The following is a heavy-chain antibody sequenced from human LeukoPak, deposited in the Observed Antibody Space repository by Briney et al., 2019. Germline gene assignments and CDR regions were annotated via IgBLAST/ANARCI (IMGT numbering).Heavy chain of an antibody. CDR2: ISWNSGSI. V-gene: IGHV3-9*01. CDR3: AKDSIAVASGMDV. J-gene: IGHJ6*02. CDR1: GFTFDDYA. Sequence: YPGRSLRLSCAASGFTFDDYAMHWVRQAPGKGLEWVSGISWNSGSIGYADSVKGRFTISRDNAKNSLYLQMNSLRAEDTALYYCAKDSIAVASGMDVWGQGTTVTVSS. D-gene: IGHD6-19*01.